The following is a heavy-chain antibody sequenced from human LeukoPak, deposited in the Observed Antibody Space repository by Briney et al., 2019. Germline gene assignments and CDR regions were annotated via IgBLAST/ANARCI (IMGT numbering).Heavy chain of an antibody. V-gene: IGHV3-23*01. CDR1: GFTLSSYS. CDR3: AKERTSEGYFDY. Sequence: GGSLRLSCAASGFTLSSYSMNWVRQAPGKGLEWVSALSGSGGSTYYADSVKGRFTISRDNSKHTLYLQMNSLRAEDTAVYYCAKERTSEGYFDYWGQGTLVTVSS. CDR2: LSGSGGST. J-gene: IGHJ4*02. D-gene: IGHD1-1*01.